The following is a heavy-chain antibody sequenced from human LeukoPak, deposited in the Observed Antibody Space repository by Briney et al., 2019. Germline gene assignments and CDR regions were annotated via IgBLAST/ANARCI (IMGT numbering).Heavy chain of an antibody. CDR1: GYTFIDYY. CDR3: ARVRLLTSVTFIDY. V-gene: IGHV1-2*06. D-gene: IGHD4-17*01. J-gene: IGHJ4*02. Sequence: ASVKVSCKASGYTFIDYYMQWVRQAPGQGLEWMGRINPNTGGTNYGQKFQGRVTMTRDTSIRTVYLEMSGLRSDDTAVYYCARVRLLTSVTFIDYWGQGTLVTVSS. CDR2: INPNTGGT.